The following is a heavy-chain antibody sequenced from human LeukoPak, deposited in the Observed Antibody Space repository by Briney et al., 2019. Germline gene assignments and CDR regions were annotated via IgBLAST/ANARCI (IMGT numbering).Heavy chain of an antibody. V-gene: IGHV3-30-3*01. CDR2: ISYDGSNK. CDR3: ARDASTVPGDY. J-gene: IGHJ4*02. CDR1: GFTFSSYA. Sequence: GSLRLSCAASGFTFSSYAMHWVRQAPGKGLEWVAVISYDGSNKYYADSVKGRFTISRDNSKNTLNLQMNSLRAEDTAVYYCARDASTVPGDYWGQGTLVTVSS. D-gene: IGHD4-17*01.